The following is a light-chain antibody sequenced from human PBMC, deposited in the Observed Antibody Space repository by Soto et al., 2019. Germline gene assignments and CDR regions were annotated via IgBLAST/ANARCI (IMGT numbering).Light chain of an antibody. Sequence: QPVLTQPPSVSGAPGQRVTISCTGSSSNIGAGYDVHWYQQLPGTAPKLLIYDNTNRPSGVPDRFSVSKSGTSASLAITGLQAEDEADYYCQSYDSSLSLTGWVFGGGTKLTVL. V-gene: IGLV1-40*01. CDR2: DNT. CDR3: QSYDSSLSLTGWV. CDR1: SSNIGAGYD. J-gene: IGLJ3*02.